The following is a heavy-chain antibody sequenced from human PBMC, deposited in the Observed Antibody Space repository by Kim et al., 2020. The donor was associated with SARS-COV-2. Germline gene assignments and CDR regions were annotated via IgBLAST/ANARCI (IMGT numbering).Heavy chain of an antibody. CDR3: ARGAVAGDDAFDF. V-gene: IGHV3-30*03. D-gene: IGHD6-19*01. CDR1: GFTFSSYG. J-gene: IGHJ3*01. Sequence: GGSLRLSCAASGFTFSSYGMHWVRQAPGKGLEWVAVISYDGSNKYYADSVKGRFTISRDNSKNTLYLQMNSLRAEDTAVYYCARGAVAGDDAFDFWGQGT. CDR2: ISYDGSNK.